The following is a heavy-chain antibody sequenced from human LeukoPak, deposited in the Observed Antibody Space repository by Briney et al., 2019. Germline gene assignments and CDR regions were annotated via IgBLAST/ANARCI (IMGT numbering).Heavy chain of an antibody. J-gene: IGHJ4*02. D-gene: IGHD2-15*01. V-gene: IGHV3-23*01. CDR3: AKSRRVVVAASQFDY. CDR1: GFIFSRYA. CDR2: ISGSGGST. Sequence: GGSLRLFCAASGFIFSRYAMSWVRQAPGKGLEWVSAISGSGGSTYYADSVKGRFTISRDNSKNTLYLQMNSLRAEDTAVYYCAKSRRVVVAASQFDYWGQGTLVTVSS.